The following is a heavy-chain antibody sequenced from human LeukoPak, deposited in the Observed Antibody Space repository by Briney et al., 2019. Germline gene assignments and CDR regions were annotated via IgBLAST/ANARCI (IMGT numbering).Heavy chain of an antibody. J-gene: IGHJ5*02. CDR2: IYTSGST. D-gene: IGHD3-3*01. CDR1: GGSISSYY. CDR3: ARDQGGTEDYDFWSGYSDWFDP. V-gene: IGHV4-4*07. Sequence: SETLSLTCTVSGGSISSYYWSWIRQPAGKGLEWIGRIYTSGSTNYNPSLKSRVTMSVDTSKNQFSLKLSSVTAADTAVYYCARDQGGTEDYDFWSGYSDWFDPWGREPWSPSPQ.